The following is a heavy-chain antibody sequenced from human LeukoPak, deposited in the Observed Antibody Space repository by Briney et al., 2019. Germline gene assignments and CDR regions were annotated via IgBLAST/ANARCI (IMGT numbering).Heavy chain of an antibody. J-gene: IGHJ4*02. Sequence: GGSLRLSCGASGFTFSGYSMSWVRQAPGKGLEWVANINPAGSDTYYVDSVKGRFTISRDNAKKSTSLQMNSLRVEETALFYCVRWGVAADMQDWGQGTLVTVSS. V-gene: IGHV3-7*01. CDR3: VRWGVAADMQD. CDR2: INPAGSDT. D-gene: IGHD2-2*01. CDR1: GFTFSGYS.